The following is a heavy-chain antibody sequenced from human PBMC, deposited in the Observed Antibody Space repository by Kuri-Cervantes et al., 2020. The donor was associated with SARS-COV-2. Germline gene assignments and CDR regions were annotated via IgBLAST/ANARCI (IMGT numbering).Heavy chain of an antibody. Sequence: LRLSCTVSGGSISGYYWSWIRQPSGKGLEWIGYIYYSGSACYNPALKSRVTISVDTSKNQFSLKLSSVTAADTAVYYCARVAWGITIFGVVMKHFDYCGQGTLVVVSS. CDR1: GGSISGYY. D-gene: IGHD3-3*01. CDR3: ARVAWGITIFGVVMKHFDY. V-gene: IGHV4-30-4*08. J-gene: IGHJ4*02. CDR2: IYYSGSA.